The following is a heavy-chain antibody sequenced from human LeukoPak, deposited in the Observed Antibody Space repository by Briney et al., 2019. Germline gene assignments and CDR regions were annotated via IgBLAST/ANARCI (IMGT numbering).Heavy chain of an antibody. V-gene: IGHV4-61*02. J-gene: IGHJ4*02. Sequence: PSETLSLTCTVSGGSISSGSYYWSWIRQPAGKGLEWIGRIYTSGSTNYNPSLKSRVTISVDTSKNQFSLKLSSVPAADTAVYYCARVIPYYFDYWGQGTLVTVSS. CDR3: ARVIPYYFDY. D-gene: IGHD3-16*02. CDR2: IYTSGST. CDR1: GGSISSGSYY.